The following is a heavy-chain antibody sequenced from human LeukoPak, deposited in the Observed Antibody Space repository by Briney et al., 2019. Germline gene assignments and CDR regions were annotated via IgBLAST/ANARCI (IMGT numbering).Heavy chain of an antibody. CDR3: ARDLLAAAGTYDAFDI. Sequence: SETLSLTCAVYGGSFSGYYWSWIRQPPGKGLEWIGEINHSGSTNYNPSLKSRVTISVDTSKNQFSLKLSSVTAADTAVYYCARDLLAAAGTYDAFDIWGQGTMVTVSS. CDR2: INHSGST. D-gene: IGHD6-13*01. V-gene: IGHV4-34*01. CDR1: GGSFSGYY. J-gene: IGHJ3*02.